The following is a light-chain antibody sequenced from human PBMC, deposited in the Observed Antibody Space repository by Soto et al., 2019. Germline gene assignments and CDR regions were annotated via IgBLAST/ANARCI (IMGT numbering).Light chain of an antibody. V-gene: IGKV1-39*01. J-gene: IGKJ5*01. CDR3: QQCYSTPTT. Sequence: DIQMTQSPSSLSASVGDRVTITCRASQSISSYLNWYQQKPGKAPKLLIYAASSLQSGVPSKFTGSGAGTDFTVTISSLQPEDLGIYYCQQCYSTPTTFGKRKRLEIK. CDR1: QSISSY. CDR2: AAS.